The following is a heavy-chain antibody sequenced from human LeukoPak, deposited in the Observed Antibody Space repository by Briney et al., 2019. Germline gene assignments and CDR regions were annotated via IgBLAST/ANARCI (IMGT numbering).Heavy chain of an antibody. J-gene: IGHJ4*02. CDR1: GDSISTYY. D-gene: IGHD3-10*01. Sequence: PSETLSLTCTVSGDSISTYYWSWIRQPPGKGLEWIGYIYYRVTSDYNPSLKSRVTMSVDMSTRQISLKLSSVTAVDTAVYYCARAVGGDGSGSLWGPGTLVTVSS. CDR3: ARAVGGDGSGSL. CDR2: IYYRVTS. V-gene: IGHV4-59*01.